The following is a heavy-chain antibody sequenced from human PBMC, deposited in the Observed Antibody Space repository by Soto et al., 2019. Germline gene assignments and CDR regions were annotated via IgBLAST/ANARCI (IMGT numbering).Heavy chain of an antibody. D-gene: IGHD1-1*01. CDR1: GFTFSSYA. Sequence: GGSLRLSCAASGFTFSSYAMSWVRQAPGKGLEWVSAISGSGGSTYYADSMKGRFTISRDNSKNTLYLQMNSLRAEDTAVYYCAKWDPHWNHLSPFDYWGQGTLVTVSS. CDR2: ISGSGGST. CDR3: AKWDPHWNHLSPFDY. V-gene: IGHV3-23*01. J-gene: IGHJ4*02.